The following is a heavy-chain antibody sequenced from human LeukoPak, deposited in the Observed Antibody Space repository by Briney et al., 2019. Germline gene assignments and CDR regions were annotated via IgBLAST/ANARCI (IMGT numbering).Heavy chain of an antibody. CDR2: IYTSGST. CDR1: GGSISSYY. V-gene: IGHV4-4*07. Sequence: SETLSLTCTVSGGSISSYYWSWIRQPAGKGLEWIGRIYTSGSTNYTPSLKSRVTMSVDTSKNQFSLKLSSVTAADTAVYYCASLNGEIKAFDIWGQGTMVTVSS. J-gene: IGHJ3*02. D-gene: IGHD2-8*01. CDR3: ASLNGEIKAFDI.